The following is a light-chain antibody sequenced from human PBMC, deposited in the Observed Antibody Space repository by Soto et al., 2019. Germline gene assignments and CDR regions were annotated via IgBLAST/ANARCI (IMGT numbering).Light chain of an antibody. CDR1: HSIGSS. CDR2: DAS. J-gene: IGKJ5*01. V-gene: IGKV1-5*01. CDR3: QQYNSFSLIT. Sequence: DIQMTQSPSILSASVGDRVTITCRASHSIGSSLAWYQQKAGKAPKVLIHDASNLERGVPSRFSGSGSGTEFTLTISNLQPDDFATYFCQQYNSFSLITFGQGTRLEIK.